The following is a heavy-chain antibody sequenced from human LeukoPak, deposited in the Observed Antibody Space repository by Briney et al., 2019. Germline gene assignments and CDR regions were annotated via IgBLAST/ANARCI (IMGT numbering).Heavy chain of an antibody. D-gene: IGHD3-9*01. CDR2: IYTRGSA. V-gene: IGHV4-4*07. CDR1: GGPISSYY. J-gene: IGHJ4*02. CDR3: ARVRYYDILTGYYKSEYYFDY. Sequence: KPSETLSLTCTVSGGPISSYYWSWIRPPAGKGLEWIGRIYTRGSANYNPSLKSRVTMSVDMSKNQFSLKLSSVTAADTAVYYCARVRYYDILTGYYKSEYYFDYWGQGTLVTVSS.